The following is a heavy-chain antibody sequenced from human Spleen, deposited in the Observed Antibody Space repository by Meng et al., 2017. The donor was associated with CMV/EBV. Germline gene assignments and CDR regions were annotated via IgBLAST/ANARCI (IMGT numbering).Heavy chain of an antibody. J-gene: IGHJ5*02. CDR1: GGSISSGDYY. V-gene: IGHV4-30-4*08. CDR2: IYYSGST. Sequence: QVPPQESGRGLVKPSQTLSLTCTVSGGSISSGDYYWSWIRQPPGKGLEWIGYIYYSGSTYYNPSLKSRVTISVDTSKNQFSLKLSSVTAADTAVYYCAGTDIVVVVAAPGWFDPWGQGTLVTVSS. CDR3: AGTDIVVVVAAPGWFDP. D-gene: IGHD2-15*01.